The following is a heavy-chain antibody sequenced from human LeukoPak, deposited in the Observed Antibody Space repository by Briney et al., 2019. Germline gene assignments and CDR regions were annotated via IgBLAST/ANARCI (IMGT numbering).Heavy chain of an antibody. D-gene: IGHD3-22*01. J-gene: IGHJ3*02. CDR2: LSTSATN. CDR1: GGSISSFY. Sequence: SDTLSLTCSVSGGSISSFYWSWIRQPAGKGLEWIGRLSTSATNNYNPSLKSRVSMSVDTSKNQFSLKLTSVTAADTAVYYCAREWSGGYYYDSSGYYANAFDIRGQGTMVAVSS. CDR3: AREWSGGYYYDSSGYYANAFDI. V-gene: IGHV4-4*07.